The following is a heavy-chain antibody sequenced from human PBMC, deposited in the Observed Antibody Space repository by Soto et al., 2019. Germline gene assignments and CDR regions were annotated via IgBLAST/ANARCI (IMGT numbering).Heavy chain of an antibody. Sequence: QLQLQESGPGLVKPSETLSLTCTVSSGSISINSYYWGWIRQPPGKGLEWIGTIYYSGSTYYNPSLKSRLTISVDTSKNQFSLKLSSVTAADTAVYYCARHSDVYYDYGMDVWGQGTTVAVSS. CDR1: SGSISINSYY. CDR2: IYYSGST. CDR3: ARHSDVYYDYGMDV. D-gene: IGHD3-16*01. J-gene: IGHJ6*02. V-gene: IGHV4-39*01.